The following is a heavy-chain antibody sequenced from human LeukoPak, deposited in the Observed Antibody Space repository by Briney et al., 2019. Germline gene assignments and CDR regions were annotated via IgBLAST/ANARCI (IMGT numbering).Heavy chain of an antibody. CDR2: IYYSGST. CDR3: ARDVEGYCSGGTCYSAYFQH. CDR1: GGSISSSSYY. V-gene: IGHV4-39*07. Sequence: SETLSLTCTVSGGSISSSSYYWGWIRQPPGKGLEWIGSIYYSGSTYYNPSLKSRVTISVDKSKNQFSLKLSSVTAADTAVYFCARDVEGYCSGGTCYSAYFQHWGQGTLVTVSS. J-gene: IGHJ1*01. D-gene: IGHD2-15*01.